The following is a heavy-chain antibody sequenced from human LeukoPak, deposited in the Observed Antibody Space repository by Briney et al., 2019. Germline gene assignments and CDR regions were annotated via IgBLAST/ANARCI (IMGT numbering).Heavy chain of an antibody. D-gene: IGHD1-26*01. CDR1: GYTFTSYY. V-gene: IGHV1-46*01. CDR3: ATHGPYRKNYYYYGMDV. J-gene: IGHJ6*02. CDR2: INPSGGST. Sequence: ASVKVSCKASGYTFTSYYMHWVRQAPGQGLEWMGIINPSGGSTSYAQKFQGRVTMTEDTSTDTAYMELSSLRSEDTAVYYCATHGPYRKNYYYYGMDVWGQGTTVTVSS.